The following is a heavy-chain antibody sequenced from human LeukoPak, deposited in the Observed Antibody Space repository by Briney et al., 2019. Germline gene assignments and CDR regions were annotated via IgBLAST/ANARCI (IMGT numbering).Heavy chain of an antibody. D-gene: IGHD4-17*01. V-gene: IGHV3-7*01. Sequence: GESLRLSCAASGFTFSTYWMSWVRQAPGKGLEWVANIKQDGNDKYYVDSAKGRFTISRDNAKNSLDLQMNSLRAEDTAVYYCARVARYGDYIGGSDYWGQGALVTVSS. CDR2: IKQDGNDK. J-gene: IGHJ4*02. CDR1: GFTFSTYW. CDR3: ARVARYGDYIGGSDY.